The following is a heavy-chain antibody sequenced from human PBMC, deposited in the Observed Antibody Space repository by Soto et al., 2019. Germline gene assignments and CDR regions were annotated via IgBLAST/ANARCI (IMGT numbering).Heavy chain of an antibody. CDR1: AFNFSSYV. D-gene: IGHD6-19*01. V-gene: IGHV3-33*01. Sequence: QVQLVESGGGVVQPGRSLRLSCAASAFNFSSYVMHWVRQAPGKGLEWVAVIWYAGGNKYYANSVKGRFTISRDNSKNSLYLQMNSLRAEDTAVYYCARDGQWLPRDGLRSSYYFDYWGQGTLVTVSS. J-gene: IGHJ4*02. CDR2: IWYAGGNK. CDR3: ARDGQWLPRDGLRSSYYFDY.